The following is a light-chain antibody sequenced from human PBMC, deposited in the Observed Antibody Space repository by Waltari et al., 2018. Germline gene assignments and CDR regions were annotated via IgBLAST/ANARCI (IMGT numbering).Light chain of an antibody. Sequence: DIQMTQSPSSLYASVGDRVTITCRASQTISGLLNWYQQKSGKAPKLLIYATSSLPSGVPSRFSGDGSGTDFSLTITSLQPEDFAAYYCQYQSTFGQGTKLEI. CDR1: QTISGL. V-gene: IGKV1-39*01. J-gene: IGKJ2*01. CDR2: ATS. CDR3: QYQST.